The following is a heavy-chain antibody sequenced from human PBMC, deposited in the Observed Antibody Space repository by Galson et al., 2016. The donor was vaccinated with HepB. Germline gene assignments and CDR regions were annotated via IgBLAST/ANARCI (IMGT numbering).Heavy chain of an antibody. D-gene: IGHD1/OR15-1a*01. V-gene: IGHV4-4*02. Sequence: ETLSLTCAVSGGFINSTNWWSWVSQTPGKGLEWIGEMYHIETINHSQSFTGRHGMSIDNSKDEFSLKLTSVTDADTGIYYCVRLHRTTGGTCFDPWGQGTLVTVSS. CDR1: GGFINSTNW. J-gene: IGHJ5*02. CDR2: MYHIETI. CDR3: VRLHRTTGGTCFDP.